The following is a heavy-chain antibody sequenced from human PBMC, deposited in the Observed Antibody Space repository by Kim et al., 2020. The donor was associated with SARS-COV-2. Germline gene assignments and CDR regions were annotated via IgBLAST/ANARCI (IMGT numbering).Heavy chain of an antibody. CDR2: IIPILGIA. CDR3: AREAERIPAARREVDV. J-gene: IGHJ6*02. D-gene: IGHD2-2*01. Sequence: SVKVSCKASGGTFSSYAISWVRQAPGQGLEWMGRIIPILGIANYAQKFQGRVTITADKSTSTAYMELSSLRSEDTAVYYCAREAERIPAARREVDVWGQGTTVTVSS. CDR1: GGTFSSYA. V-gene: IGHV1-69*04.